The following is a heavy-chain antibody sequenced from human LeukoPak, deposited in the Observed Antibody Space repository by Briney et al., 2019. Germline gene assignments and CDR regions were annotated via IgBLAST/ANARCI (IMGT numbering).Heavy chain of an antibody. CDR3: ARGPPPGYYYYMDV. CDR1: GYTFTSYD. Sequence: ASVKVSCKASGYTFTSYDINWVRQATGQGLEWMGWMNTNSGNTGYAQKFQGRVTMTRNTSIGTAYMELSSLRSEDTAVYYCARGPPPGYYYYMDVWGKGTTVTVSS. CDR2: MNTNSGNT. J-gene: IGHJ6*03. V-gene: IGHV1-8*01.